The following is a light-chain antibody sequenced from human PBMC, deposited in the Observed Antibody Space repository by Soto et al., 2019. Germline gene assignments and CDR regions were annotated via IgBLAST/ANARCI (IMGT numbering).Light chain of an antibody. J-gene: IGKJ4*01. Sequence: DIQLTQSPSFLSASVGDTVTITCRASQALSNYLAWYQHKPGQAPNLLIYAASTLQAGVPSRFRGSGSGTDFTLTISSLQPEDFATYFCQQSNSSPPTFGGGTKVEIK. CDR2: AAS. CDR1: QALSNY. CDR3: QQSNSSPPT. V-gene: IGKV1-9*01.